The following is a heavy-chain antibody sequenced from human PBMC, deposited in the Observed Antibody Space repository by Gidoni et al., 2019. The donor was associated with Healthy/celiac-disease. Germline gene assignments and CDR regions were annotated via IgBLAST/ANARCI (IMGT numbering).Heavy chain of an antibody. CDR3: ARGAVPAAIGDGDWFDP. D-gene: IGHD2-2*01. CDR1: GYTFTGHY. CDR2: INPNSGGT. V-gene: IGHV1-2*02. J-gene: IGHJ5*02. Sequence: QEQLVQSGAEVKKPGASVKVSCKAAGYTFTGHYRHWVRQAAGQGLEWMGWINPNSGGTNYARKFQGRVTMTRDTSISTAYMELSRLRSDDTAVYYCARGAVPAAIGDGDWFDPWGQGTLVTVSS.